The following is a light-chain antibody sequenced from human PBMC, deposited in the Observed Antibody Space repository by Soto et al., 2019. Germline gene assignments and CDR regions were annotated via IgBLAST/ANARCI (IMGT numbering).Light chain of an antibody. CDR2: DVS. J-gene: IGLJ1*01. V-gene: IGLV2-14*03. Sequence: SALTQPPSASGSPGQSITISCTGTSSDVGGYNYVSWYQHHPGKAPKLMIFDVSNRPSGVSNRFSGSKSGNTASLTISGLQPEDEADYYCSSYTTSNTRQIVFGTGTKVTVL. CDR3: SSYTTSNTRQIV. CDR1: SSDVGGYNY.